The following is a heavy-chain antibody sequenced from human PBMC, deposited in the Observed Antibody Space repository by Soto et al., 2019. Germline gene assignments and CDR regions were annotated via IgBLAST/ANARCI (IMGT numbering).Heavy chain of an antibody. D-gene: IGHD5-18*01. CDR2: ILSDGSNK. CDR3: AKDRYSYGSHNPDH. CDR1: GFTFSSYG. V-gene: IGHV3-30*18. Sequence: QVQLVESGGGVVQPGRSLRLSCAASGFTFSSYGMHWVRQAPGRGLEWVAVILSDGSNKYYADSVKGRFTISRDNSKNTLYLQMNSLRTEDTAVYSGAKDRYSYGSHNPDHWGQGTMVTVSS. J-gene: IGHJ4*02.